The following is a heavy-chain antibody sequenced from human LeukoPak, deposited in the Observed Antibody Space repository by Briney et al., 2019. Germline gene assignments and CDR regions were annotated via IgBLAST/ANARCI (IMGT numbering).Heavy chain of an antibody. Sequence: GGSLRLSCTTSGFTFGDYAITWVRQAPGKGLGWVGFIRGKPSGGTTEYAASVKGRFTISRDDSKSIAYLQMDSLKTEDTAVYYCNRWIRGSYSNYWGQGTLVTVSS. D-gene: IGHD1-26*01. J-gene: IGHJ4*02. CDR3: NRWIRGSYSNY. CDR1: GFTFGDYA. V-gene: IGHV3-49*04. CDR2: IRGKPSGGTT.